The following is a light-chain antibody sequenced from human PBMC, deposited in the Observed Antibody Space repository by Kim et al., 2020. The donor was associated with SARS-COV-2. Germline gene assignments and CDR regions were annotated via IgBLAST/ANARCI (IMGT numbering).Light chain of an antibody. J-gene: IGKJ3*01. CDR1: QSVLYSSNNKNY. Sequence: DIVMTQSPDSLAVSLGERATINCKSSQSVLYSSNNKNYLAWYQQKPGQPPELLIYWASTRESGVPNRFSGSGSGTDFTLPTSSLQAEDVAVYYCQRKYSHPLTFGPGDKVDI. CDR3: QRKYSHPLT. V-gene: IGKV4-1*01. CDR2: WAS.